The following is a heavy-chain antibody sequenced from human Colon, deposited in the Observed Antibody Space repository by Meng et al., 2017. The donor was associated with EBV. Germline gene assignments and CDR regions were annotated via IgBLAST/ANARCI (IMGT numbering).Heavy chain of an antibody. CDR2: TYSSRST. J-gene: IGHJ4*02. CDR3: ARGKQDAWELLAY. D-gene: IGHD1-26*01. CDR1: GASVDSGNYH. Sequence: QVQLQESGPGLLKPSETLSLTCTVSGASVDSGNYHWSWVRQPPGKGLECIGYTYSSRSTYYNPSLKSRISISLDKSKNHFSLKVNSVTAADTAVYYCARGKQDAWELLAYWGQGALVTVSS. V-gene: IGHV4-61*03.